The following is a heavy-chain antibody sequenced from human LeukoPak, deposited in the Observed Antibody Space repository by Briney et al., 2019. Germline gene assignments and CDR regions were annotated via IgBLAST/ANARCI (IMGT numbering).Heavy chain of an antibody. Sequence: GGSLRLSCAASGFTFSSYGMHWVRQAPGKGLEWVAFIRYHGRDKYYGDSVKGRFTISRDNSRNTLYLQMDSLRGEDTAVYYCANSPYGDWSFDFWDHGTVVTVSS. V-gene: IGHV3-30*02. J-gene: IGHJ4*01. CDR2: IRYHGRDK. D-gene: IGHD4-17*01. CDR1: GFTFSSYG. CDR3: ANSPYGDWSFDF.